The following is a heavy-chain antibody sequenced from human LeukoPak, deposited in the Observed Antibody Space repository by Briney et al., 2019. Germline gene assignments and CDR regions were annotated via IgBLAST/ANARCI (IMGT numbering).Heavy chain of an antibody. Sequence: PGGSLRLSCAASGFTFSSYGMHWVRQAPGKGLEWVAVISYDGSNKYYADSVKGRFTISRDNSKNTLYLQMNSLRAEDTAVYHCANRGGYSYYDTDAFDIWGQGTMVTVSS. CDR1: GFTFSSYG. CDR3: ANRGGYSYYDTDAFDI. V-gene: IGHV3-30*18. J-gene: IGHJ3*02. D-gene: IGHD5-18*01. CDR2: ISYDGSNK.